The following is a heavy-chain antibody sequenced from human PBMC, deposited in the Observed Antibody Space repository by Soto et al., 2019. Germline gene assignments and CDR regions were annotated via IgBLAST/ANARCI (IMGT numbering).Heavy chain of an antibody. CDR3: ARSGSYYPARNWFGS. CDR1: GYTFTSYG. D-gene: IGHD3-10*01. V-gene: IGHV1-18*01. Sequence: QVQLVQSGAEMQNPGASVKVSCKASGYTFTSYGISWVRQAPGQGLEWMGWISGFNDDTNHAQKLQGRVTMTKDTSTSTAYMELRSLKSDDTAVYYCARSGSYYPARNWFGSCGQGTLVTVSS. J-gene: IGHJ5*01. CDR2: ISGFNDDT.